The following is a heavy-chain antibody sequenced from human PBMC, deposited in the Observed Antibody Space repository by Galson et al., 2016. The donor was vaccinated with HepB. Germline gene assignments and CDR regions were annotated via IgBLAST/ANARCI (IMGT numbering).Heavy chain of an antibody. V-gene: IGHV3-21*01. CDR3: SRSLSSRPFDY. J-gene: IGHJ4*02. Sequence: SLRLSCAASGFTFSSYSMNRVRKAPGKGLEWVSSLDNTSSYKYYVDSVKGRFTGSRDNAEDPMYFQMNSLRPEDTAVYYCSRSLSSRPFDYWGQGTLVAVSS. CDR1: GFTFSSYS. CDR2: LDNTSSYK. D-gene: IGHD6-19*01.